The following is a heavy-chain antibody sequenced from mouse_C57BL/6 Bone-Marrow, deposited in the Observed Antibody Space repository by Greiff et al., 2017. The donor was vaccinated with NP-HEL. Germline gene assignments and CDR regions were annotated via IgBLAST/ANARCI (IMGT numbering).Heavy chain of an antibody. J-gene: IGHJ2*01. Sequence: DVKLVESGGGLVKPGGSLKLSCAASGFTFSDYGMHWVRQAPEKGLEWVAYISSGSSTIYYADTVKGRFTISRDNAKNTLFLQMTSLRSEDTAMYYCARGGTAQASFDYWGQGTTLTVSS. D-gene: IGHD3-2*02. CDR3: ARGGTAQASFDY. CDR2: ISSGSSTI. V-gene: IGHV5-17*01. CDR1: GFTFSDYG.